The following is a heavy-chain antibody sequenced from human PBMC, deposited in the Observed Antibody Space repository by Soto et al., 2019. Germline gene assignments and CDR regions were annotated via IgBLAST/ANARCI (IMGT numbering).Heavy chain of an antibody. J-gene: IGHJ4*02. CDR1: GFTFSSYA. V-gene: IGHV3-23*01. D-gene: IGHD3-9*01. CDR3: AKDHGYDILTGYYGTFDY. CDR2: ISGSGGST. Sequence: GGSLRLSCAASGFTFSSYAMSWVRQAPGKGLEWVSAISGSGGSTYYADSVKGRFTISRDNSKNTLYLQMNSLRAEDTAVYYCAKDHGYDILTGYYGTFDYWGQGTLVTVSS.